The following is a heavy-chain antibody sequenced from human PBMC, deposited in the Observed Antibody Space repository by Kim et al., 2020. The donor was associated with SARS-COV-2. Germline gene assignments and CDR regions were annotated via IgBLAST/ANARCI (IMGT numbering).Heavy chain of an antibody. J-gene: IGHJ4*02. CDR2: ICYDGSNK. D-gene: IGHD1-26*01. CDR1: GFIFRNYG. CDR3: ASWRGATYYFDY. V-gene: IGHV3-33*08. Sequence: GGSLRLSCAASGFIFRNYGMHWVRQAPGKGLEWVSVICYDGSNKYYADSVKGRFTISRDNSKNTLYLQMNSLRAEDTAVYYCASWRGATYYFDYWGQGTLVTVSS.